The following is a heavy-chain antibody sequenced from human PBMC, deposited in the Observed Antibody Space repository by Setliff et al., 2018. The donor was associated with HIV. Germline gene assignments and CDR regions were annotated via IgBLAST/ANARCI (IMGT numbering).Heavy chain of an antibody. CDR1: GGSFSAYH. D-gene: IGHD3-3*01. V-gene: IGHV4-34*01. J-gene: IGHJ4*02. CDR3: ARHKAVLRLFEWMPQYFKY. Sequence: SETLSLTCAVYGGSFSAYHWSWIRQTPGKGLDWIGTIYYSGDTYYNPSLKSRVSISIDTSKSQVFLRLTSVTAADTAVYYCARHKAVLRLFEWMPQYFKYWGQGLLVTVSS. CDR2: IYYSGDT.